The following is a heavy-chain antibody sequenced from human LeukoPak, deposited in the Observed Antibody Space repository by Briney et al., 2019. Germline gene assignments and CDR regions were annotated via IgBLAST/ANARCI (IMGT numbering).Heavy chain of an antibody. CDR3: ARGRDGSGSLNWFDP. CDR2: ISSSGRNI. J-gene: IGHJ5*02. V-gene: IGHV3-48*03. CDR1: GFTFSNFE. D-gene: IGHD3-10*01. Sequence: GGSLRLSCVPSGFTFSNFEFNWVRHAPGKGLEWVSYISSSGRNIYYADSVKGRFTISRDNAKRSLYLVMKSVRAEDTAVYYCARGRDGSGSLNWFDPWGQGTLVTVSS.